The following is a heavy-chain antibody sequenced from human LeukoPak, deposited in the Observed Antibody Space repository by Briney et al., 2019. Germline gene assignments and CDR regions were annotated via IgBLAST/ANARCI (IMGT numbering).Heavy chain of an antibody. Sequence: GGSLRLSCAASGFTFSSYEMNWVRQAPGKGLEWVSYISSSGSTIYYADSVKGRFTISRDNAKNSLYLQMNSLRAEDTAVYYCARAKYAQWLKGGPCYYYYYMDVWGKGTTVTVSS. V-gene: IGHV3-48*03. CDR3: ARAKYAQWLKGGPCYYYYYMDV. CDR2: ISSSGSTI. J-gene: IGHJ6*03. CDR1: GFTFSSYE. D-gene: IGHD6-19*01.